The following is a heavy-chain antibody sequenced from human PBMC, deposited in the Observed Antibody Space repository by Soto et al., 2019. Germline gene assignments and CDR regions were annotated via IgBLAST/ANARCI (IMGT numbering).Heavy chain of an antibody. J-gene: IGHJ6*03. D-gene: IGHD2-2*01. CDR1: GYTFTSYA. CDR3: ARDSEKVVPAAIHFYYYYMDV. V-gene: IGHV1-3*01. CDR2: INAGNGNT. Sequence: ASVKVSCKASGYTFTSYAMHWVRQAPGQRLEWMGWINAGNGNTKYSQKFQGRVTITRDTSASTAYMELSSLRSEDTAVYYCARDSEKVVPAAIHFYYYYMDVWGKGTTVTVSS.